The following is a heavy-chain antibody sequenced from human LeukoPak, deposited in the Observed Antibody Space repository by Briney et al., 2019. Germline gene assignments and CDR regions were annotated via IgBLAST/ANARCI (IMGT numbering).Heavy chain of an antibody. V-gene: IGHV4-34*01. CDR3: ARHDSQYYDFWSGYQMYYFDY. CDR1: GGSFSGYY. J-gene: IGHJ4*02. D-gene: IGHD3-3*01. CDR2: INHSGST. Sequence: SETLSLTCAVYGGSFSGYYWSWIRQPPGKGLEWIGEINHSGSTNYNPSLKSRVTISVDTSKNQFSLKLSSVTAADTAVYYCARHDSQYYDFWSGYQMYYFDYWGQGTLVTVSS.